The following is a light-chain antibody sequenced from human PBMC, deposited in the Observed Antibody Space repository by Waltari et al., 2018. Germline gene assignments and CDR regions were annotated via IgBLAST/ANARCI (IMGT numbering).Light chain of an antibody. J-gene: IGLJ2*01. Sequence: ELTQPPSVSVSPGQTASITCSGDKLGDKYACWYQQKPGQSPVLVIYQDSKRPSGIPERFSGSNSGNTATLTISGTQAMDEADYYCQAWDSSTVVFGGGTKLTVL. V-gene: IGLV3-1*01. CDR1: KLGDKY. CDR3: QAWDSSTVV. CDR2: QDS.